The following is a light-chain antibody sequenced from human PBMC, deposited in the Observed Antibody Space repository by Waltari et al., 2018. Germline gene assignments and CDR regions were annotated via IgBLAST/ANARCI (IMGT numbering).Light chain of an antibody. J-gene: IGLJ2*01. Sequence: ELTQPPSVSVSPGQTASITCSGDKLGDKYACWYQQKPGQSPVLVIYQDSKRPSGIPERFSGSNSGNTATLTISGTQAMDEADYYCQAWDSSTVVFGGGTKLTVL. V-gene: IGLV3-1*01. CDR1: KLGDKY. CDR3: QAWDSSTVV. CDR2: QDS.